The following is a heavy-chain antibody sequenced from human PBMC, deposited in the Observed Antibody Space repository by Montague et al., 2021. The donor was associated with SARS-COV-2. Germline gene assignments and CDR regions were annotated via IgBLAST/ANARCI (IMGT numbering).Heavy chain of an antibody. Sequence: SETLSLTCAVSGGSFSVYYWSWIRQPPGKGLEWIGEINHSGSTNYNPSLKSRVTISVDTSKNQVSLKLSSVTAADTAVYYCARMRFFDWPPHYYMDVWGKGTTVTVSS. D-gene: IGHD3-9*01. J-gene: IGHJ6*03. CDR1: GGSFSVYY. CDR3: ARMRFFDWPPHYYMDV. CDR2: INHSGST. V-gene: IGHV4-34*01.